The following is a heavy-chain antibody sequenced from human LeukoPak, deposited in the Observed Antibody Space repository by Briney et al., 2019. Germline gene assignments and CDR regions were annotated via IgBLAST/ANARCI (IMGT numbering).Heavy chain of an antibody. V-gene: IGHV3-74*01. CDR1: GFTFSSYW. D-gene: IGHD1-1*01. CDR3: ASWKDGNWFDP. Sequence: GGPLRLSCAASGFTFSSYWMHWVRQAPGKGLVWVSRINSDGSSTSYADSVKGRFTISRDNVKNTLYLQMNSLRAEDTAVYYCASWKDGNWFDPWGQGTLVTVSS. CDR2: INSDGSST. J-gene: IGHJ5*02.